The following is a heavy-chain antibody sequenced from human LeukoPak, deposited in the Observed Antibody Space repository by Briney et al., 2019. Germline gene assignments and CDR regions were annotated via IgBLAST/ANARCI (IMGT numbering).Heavy chain of an antibody. Sequence: GGSLRLSCAASGFTFSSYAMNWVRQAPGKGLEWVSAISGSGGSTYYADSVKGRFTISRDNSKNTLYLQMNSLKAEDTAVYYCAKKETSYSSSPGDYWGQGTLVTDSS. J-gene: IGHJ4*02. CDR2: ISGSGGST. CDR3: AKKETSYSSSPGDY. D-gene: IGHD6-6*01. V-gene: IGHV3-23*01. CDR1: GFTFSSYA.